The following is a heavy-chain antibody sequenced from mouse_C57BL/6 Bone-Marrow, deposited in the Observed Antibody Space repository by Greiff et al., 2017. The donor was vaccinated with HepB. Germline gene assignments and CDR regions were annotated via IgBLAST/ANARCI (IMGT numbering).Heavy chain of an antibody. CDR3: ARVDYGSSRRYFDV. Sequence: QVQLQQSGAELVKPGASVKISCKASGYAFSSYWMNWVKQRPGKGLEWIGQIYPGDGDTNYNGKFKGKATLTADKSASTAYMQLSSLTSEDSAVYFCARVDYGSSRRYFDVWGTGTTVTVSS. V-gene: IGHV1-80*01. CDR1: GYAFSSYW. J-gene: IGHJ1*03. CDR2: IYPGDGDT. D-gene: IGHD1-1*01.